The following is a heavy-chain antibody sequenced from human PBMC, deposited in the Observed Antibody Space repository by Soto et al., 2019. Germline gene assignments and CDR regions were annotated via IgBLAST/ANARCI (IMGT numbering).Heavy chain of an antibody. V-gene: IGHV4-30-4*01. CDR2: IYYSGST. D-gene: IGHD3-3*01. CDR3: VRDIRGGHDFWSGSGGSGMDV. CDR1: GGSISSGDYY. J-gene: IGHJ6*02. Sequence: QVQLQESGPGLVKPSQTLSLTCTVSGGSISSGDYYWSWIRQPPGKGLEWIGYIYYSGSTYYNPSLKSRVTISVDTSKNQFSLKLSSVTAAYTAVYYCVRDIRGGHDFWSGSGGSGMDVWGQGTTVTVSS.